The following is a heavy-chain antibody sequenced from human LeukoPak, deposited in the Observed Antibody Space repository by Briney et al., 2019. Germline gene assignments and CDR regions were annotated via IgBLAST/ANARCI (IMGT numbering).Heavy chain of an antibody. D-gene: IGHD3-10*01. CDR3: ATGVDMIWFALQS. CDR2: INPNSGGT. CDR1: GYTFTGYY. J-gene: IGHJ5*02. Sequence: ASVKVSCKASGYTFTGYYMHWVRQAPGQGLEWMGWINPNSGGTNYAQKFQGRVTMTRDTSISTAYMELSRLNSDDTAVYYCATGVDMIWFALQSWGQGTLVSVSS. V-gene: IGHV1-2*02.